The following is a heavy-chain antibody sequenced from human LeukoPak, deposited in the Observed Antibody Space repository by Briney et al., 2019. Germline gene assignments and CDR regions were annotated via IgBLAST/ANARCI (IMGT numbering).Heavy chain of an antibody. Sequence: SVKVSCKASGGTFSSYAISWVRQAPGQRLEWLGGIIPIFGTANYAQKFQGRVTITTAKSTSTAYMRLSSLRSEDTSVYYCASSTSIGYFLSTSPNFDYWGQGTLVTVSS. CDR3: ASSTSIGYFLSTSPNFDY. V-gene: IGHV1-69*05. CDR1: GGTFSSYA. CDR2: IIPIFGTA. J-gene: IGHJ4*02. D-gene: IGHD3-22*01.